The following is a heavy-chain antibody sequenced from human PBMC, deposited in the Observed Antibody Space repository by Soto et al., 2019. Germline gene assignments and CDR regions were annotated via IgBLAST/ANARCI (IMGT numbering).Heavy chain of an antibody. CDR1: GFAFSDCD. Sequence: GGSLRLSCLASGFAFSDCDMTWVRHVPGRGLEWVASLDGAGGSTYYADSVRGRFTISRDNSQNTLFLQMKRLTVDDTAIYYCTAPRDEYGSGVSWFTYGMDIWGQGTTVTVSS. CDR2: LDGAGGST. V-gene: IGHV3-23*01. CDR3: TAPRDEYGSGVSWFTYGMDI. J-gene: IGHJ6*02. D-gene: IGHD3-10*01.